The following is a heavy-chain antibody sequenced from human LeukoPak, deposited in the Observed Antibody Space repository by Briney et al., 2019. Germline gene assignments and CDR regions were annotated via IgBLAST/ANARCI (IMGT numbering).Heavy chain of an antibody. CDR3: VRDIRSAGDFFYFDY. CDR2: IYYSGST. J-gene: IGHJ4*02. D-gene: IGHD3-3*01. V-gene: IGHV4-59*01. CDR1: GGSISSYY. Sequence: SETLSLTCTVSGGSISSYYWSWIRQPPGKGLEWIGNIYYSGSTNYNPSLKSRVTISVDTAKNQFSLRLTSVTAADTAVYYCVRDIRSAGDFFYFDYWGQGTLVTVSS.